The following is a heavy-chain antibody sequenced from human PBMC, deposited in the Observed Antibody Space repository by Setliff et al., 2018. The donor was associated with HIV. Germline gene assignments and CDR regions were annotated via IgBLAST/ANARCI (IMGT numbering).Heavy chain of an antibody. V-gene: IGHV1-3*01. CDR1: GYNYSTYA. CDR3: ARDFPSPDYSSSWSHLYYHYGMDV. Sequence: GASVRVSCKASGYNYSTYAMHWVRQAPGQRLEWMGWINDGNGNKKYSQKFQGRVTITRDTSASTAYMEVSSLRSEDTAVYYCARDFPSPDYSSSWSHLYYHYGMDVWGQGPTVTVSS. D-gene: IGHD6-13*01. J-gene: IGHJ6*02. CDR2: INDGNGNK.